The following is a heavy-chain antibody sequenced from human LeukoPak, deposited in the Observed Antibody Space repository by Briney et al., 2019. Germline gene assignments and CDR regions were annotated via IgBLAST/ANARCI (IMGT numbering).Heavy chain of an antibody. J-gene: IGHJ4*02. V-gene: IGHV1-2*06. CDR1: GYTFTGYY. CDR3: AREWPGTTPVDY. CDR2: INPNSGGT. D-gene: IGHD1-7*01. Sequence: GASVKVSCKASGYTFTGYYMHWVRQAPGQGLEWMGRINPNSGGTNYAQKFQGRVTMTRDTSISTAYMELSRLRSDDTAVYYCAREWPGTTPVDYWGQGTLVTVSS.